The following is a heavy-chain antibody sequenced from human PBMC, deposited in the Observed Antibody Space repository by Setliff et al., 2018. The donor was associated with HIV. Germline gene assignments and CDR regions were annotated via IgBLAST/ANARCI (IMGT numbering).Heavy chain of an antibody. CDR3: ARAFSGHYFDY. D-gene: IGHD3-3*01. CDR2: ISSSGGTI. J-gene: IGHJ4*02. Sequence: GGSLRLSCAASGFTFSSYEMNWVRQAPGKGLEWVSYISSSGGTIYYADSVKGRFTISRDNAKKSLYLQMNSLRADDTAVYYCARAFSGHYFDYWGQGTLVTVSS. CDR1: GFTFSSYE. V-gene: IGHV3-48*03.